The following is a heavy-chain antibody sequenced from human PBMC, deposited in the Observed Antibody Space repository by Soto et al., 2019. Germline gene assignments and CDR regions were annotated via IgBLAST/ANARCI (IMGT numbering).Heavy chain of an antibody. CDR2: IIPIFGTA. CDR3: ARDVAVAGGNWFDP. D-gene: IGHD6-19*01. V-gene: IGHV1-69*13. CDR1: GCTFSSYA. Sequence: SVKVCCKSSGCTFSSYAISWVRQAPGQGLEWMGGIIPIFGTANYAQKFQGRVTITADESTSTAYMELSSLRSEDTAVYYCARDVAVAGGNWFDPWGQGTLVTVSS. J-gene: IGHJ5*02.